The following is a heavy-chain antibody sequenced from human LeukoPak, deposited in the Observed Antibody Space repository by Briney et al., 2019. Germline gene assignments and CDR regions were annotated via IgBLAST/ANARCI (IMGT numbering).Heavy chain of an antibody. V-gene: IGHV7-4-1*02. CDR3: ARVPEKHRNWFDP. Sequence: ASVKVSCKASGYTFTGYYMHWVRQATGQGLEWMGWINTNTGNPTYAQGFTGRFVFSLDTSVSTAYLQISSLKAEDTAVYYCARVPEKHRNWFDPWGQGTLVTVSS. J-gene: IGHJ5*02. CDR1: GYTFTGYY. CDR2: INTNTGNP.